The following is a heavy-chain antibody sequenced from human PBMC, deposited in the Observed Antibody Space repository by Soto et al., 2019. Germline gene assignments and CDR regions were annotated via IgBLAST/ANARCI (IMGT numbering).Heavy chain of an antibody. D-gene: IGHD3-9*01. CDR2: IDPSDSYT. CDR3: ARQAKYDILTGYFPFDD. J-gene: IGHJ4*02. V-gene: IGHV5-10-1*01. Sequence: PGESLKISCKGSGYTFTNYWINWVRQMPGKGLEWMGRIDPSDSYTNYSPSLQGHVTISADKSISTASLQWSSLKASDSAIYYCARQAKYDILTGYFPFDDWGQGTLVTVSS. CDR1: GYTFTNYW.